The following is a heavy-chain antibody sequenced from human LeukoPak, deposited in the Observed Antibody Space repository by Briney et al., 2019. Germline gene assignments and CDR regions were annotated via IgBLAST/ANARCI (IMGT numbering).Heavy chain of an antibody. CDR2: IHYSGST. Sequence: SETLSLTCSVSGASISSGDYFWTWIRQHPGKGLEWIGYIHYSGSTYYNPSLRSRMIISVDTSKNQFSLQLSSVTAADTAVYHCARVVSDCGGARCYKGYLDYWGQGTLVTVSS. V-gene: IGHV4-31*03. CDR1: GASISSGDYF. J-gene: IGHJ4*02. D-gene: IGHD2-2*02. CDR3: ARVVSDCGGARCYKGYLDY.